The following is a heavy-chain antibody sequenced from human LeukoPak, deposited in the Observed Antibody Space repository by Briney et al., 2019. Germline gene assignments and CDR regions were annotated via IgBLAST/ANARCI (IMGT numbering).Heavy chain of an antibody. D-gene: IGHD1-1*01. CDR2: ISYDGNNK. CDR1: GFPFSSYP. J-gene: IGHJ4*02. V-gene: IGHV3-30*01. Sequence: PGGPLRFSCAASGFPFSSYPMHWVRQAPGKGLEWVALISYDGNNKYYADSVKGRFTISRDNSKNTLYLQMNSLRPDDTAMYSCASAATATVDYWGQGTLVTVSS. CDR3: ASAATATVDY.